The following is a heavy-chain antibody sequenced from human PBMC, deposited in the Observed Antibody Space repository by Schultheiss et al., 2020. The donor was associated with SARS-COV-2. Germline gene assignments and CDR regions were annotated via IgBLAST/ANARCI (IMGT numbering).Heavy chain of an antibody. J-gene: IGHJ5*02. CDR2: TYYRSKWYN. Sequence: SQTLSLTCAISGDSVSSNSAAWNWIRQSPSRGLEWLGRTYYRSKWYNDYAVSVKSRITINPDTSKNQFSLQLNSVTPEDTAVYYCALIAVAGPTAPNWFDPWGQGTLVTVSS. CDR1: GDSVSSNSAA. CDR3: ALIAVAGPTAPNWFDP. V-gene: IGHV6-1*01. D-gene: IGHD6-19*01.